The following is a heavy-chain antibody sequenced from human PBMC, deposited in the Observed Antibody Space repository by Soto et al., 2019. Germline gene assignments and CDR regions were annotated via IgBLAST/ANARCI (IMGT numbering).Heavy chain of an antibody. Sequence: PSETLSLTCSVSGGSMSSSSYCWAWIRQPPGRGLEWIGSISSSGTTFYNPSLRSRVTISLDTSRNQFSLRLNSVTAADTAVYYCASRRGFSPGDYFDSWSQGGLVTVSS. D-gene: IGHD5-18*01. J-gene: IGHJ4*02. CDR2: ISSSGTT. CDR1: GGSMSSSSYC. CDR3: ASRRGFSPGDYFDS. V-gene: IGHV4-39*01.